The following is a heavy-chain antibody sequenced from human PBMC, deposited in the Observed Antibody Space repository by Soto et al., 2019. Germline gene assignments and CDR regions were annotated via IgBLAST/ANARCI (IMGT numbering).Heavy chain of an antibody. J-gene: IGHJ2*01. CDR2: ISSNGGST. V-gene: IGHV3-64*01. CDR1: GFTFSSYA. Sequence: EVQLVESGGGLVQPGGSLRLSCAASGFTFSSYAMHWVRQAPGKGLEYVSAISSNGGSTYYANSVKGRFTISRDNSKNTLYLQMGSLRAEDMAVYYCARGKGYSYGFGPWYFDLWGRGTLVTVSS. CDR3: ARGKGYSYGFGPWYFDL. D-gene: IGHD5-18*01.